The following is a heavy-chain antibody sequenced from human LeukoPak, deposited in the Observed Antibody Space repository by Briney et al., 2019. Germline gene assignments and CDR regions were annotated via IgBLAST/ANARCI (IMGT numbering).Heavy chain of an antibody. CDR2: ISGSGGST. CDR1: GFTFSSYA. V-gene: IGHV3-23*01. D-gene: IGHD3-3*01. J-gene: IGHJ3*02. Sequence: GGSLRLSCAASGFTFSSYAMSWVRQAPGKGLEWVSVISGSGGSTYYADSVKGRFTISRDNSKNTLYLQTNSLRAEDTAVYYCAKDFDFWRTFDIWGQGTMVTVSS. CDR3: AKDFDFWRTFDI.